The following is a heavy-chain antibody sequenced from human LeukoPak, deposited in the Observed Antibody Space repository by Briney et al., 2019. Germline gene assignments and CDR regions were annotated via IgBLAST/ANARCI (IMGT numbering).Heavy chain of an antibody. D-gene: IGHD2-21*02. CDR3: AREGDWAYYFDY. V-gene: IGHV4-61*02. Sequence: SETLSLTCTVSGGSISSGSYYWSWIRQPAGKGLEWIGRIYTSGSTNYNPSLKSRVTISVDTSKNQFSLKLSSVTAADTAVYYCAREGDWAYYFDYWGQGTLVTVSS. CDR2: IYTSGST. J-gene: IGHJ4*02. CDR1: GGSISSGSYY.